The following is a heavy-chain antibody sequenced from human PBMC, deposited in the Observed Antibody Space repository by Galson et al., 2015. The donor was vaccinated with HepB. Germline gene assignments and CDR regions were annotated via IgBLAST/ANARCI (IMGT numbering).Heavy chain of an antibody. CDR2: IRYDGSNK. J-gene: IGHJ6*02. V-gene: IGHV3-30*02. CDR3: AKDRGLRVYYGMDV. CDR1: GFTFSSYG. D-gene: IGHD3-16*01. Sequence: SLRLSCAASGFTFSSYGMHWVRQAPGKGLEWVAFIRYDGSNKYYADSVKGRFTISRDNSKNTLYLQMNSLRAEDTAVYYCAKDRGLRVYYGMDVWGQGTTVTVSS.